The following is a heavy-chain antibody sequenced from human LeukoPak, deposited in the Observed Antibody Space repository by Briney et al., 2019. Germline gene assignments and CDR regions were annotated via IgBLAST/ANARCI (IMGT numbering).Heavy chain of an antibody. CDR1: GFTFSSHA. D-gene: IGHD6-13*01. J-gene: IGHJ4*02. V-gene: IGHV3-30-3*01. CDR2: ISYDGSNE. Sequence: GGSLRLSCAASGFTFSSHAIHWVRQAPGKGLEWVVVISYDGSNEYYADPVKGRFTISRDNSKNTLYLQMNSLRAEDTAIYYCARSIPYGTTWYGRSDYWGQGTLVTVSS. CDR3: ARSIPYGTTWYGRSDY.